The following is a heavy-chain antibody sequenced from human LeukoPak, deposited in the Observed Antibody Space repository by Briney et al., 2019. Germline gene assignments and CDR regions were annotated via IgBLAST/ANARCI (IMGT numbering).Heavy chain of an antibody. CDR3: ARDLVGGIWSAGF. CDR2: ITPNTGDT. CDR1: GYTFTGYY. D-gene: IGHD3-3*01. Sequence: ASVKVSCKTSGYTFTGYYVHWVRQAPGQGLEWMGRITPNTGDTIYAQRFQGRATMTRDTSISAAYMELSSLRSDDTAIYCCARDLVGGIWSAGFWGQGTLVTVSS. V-gene: IGHV1-2*06. J-gene: IGHJ4*02.